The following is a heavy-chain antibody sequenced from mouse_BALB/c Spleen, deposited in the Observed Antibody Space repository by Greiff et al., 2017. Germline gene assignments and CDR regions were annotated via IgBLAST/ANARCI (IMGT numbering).Heavy chain of an antibody. V-gene: IGHV3-6*02. D-gene: IGHD1-1*01. Sequence: EVKLQESGPGLVKPSQSLSLTCSVTGYSITSGYYWNWIRQFPGNKLEWMGYISYDGSNNYNPSLKNRISITRDTSKNQFFLKLNSVTTEDTATYYCARDLSYYYGSSYVYFDYWGQGTTLTVSS. CDR2: ISYDGSN. CDR3: ARDLSYYYGSSYVYFDY. CDR1: GYSITSGYY. J-gene: IGHJ2*01.